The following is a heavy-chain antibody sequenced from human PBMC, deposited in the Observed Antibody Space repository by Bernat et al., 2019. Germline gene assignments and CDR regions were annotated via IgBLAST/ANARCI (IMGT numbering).Heavy chain of an antibody. CDR2: ISYDGSNK. Sequence: QVQLVESGGGVVQPGRSLRLSCAASGFTFSSYGMHWVRQAPGKGLEWVAVISYDGSNKYYADSVKGRFTISRDKSKNTLYLQMNSLRAEDTAVYYCAKDRGGRWLQFIDYWGQGTLVTVSS. D-gene: IGHD5-12*01. CDR1: GFTFSSYG. V-gene: IGHV3-30*18. J-gene: IGHJ4*02. CDR3: AKDRGGRWLQFIDY.